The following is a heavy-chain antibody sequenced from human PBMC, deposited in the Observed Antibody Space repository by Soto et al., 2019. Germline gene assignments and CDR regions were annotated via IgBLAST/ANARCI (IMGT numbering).Heavy chain of an antibody. CDR3: ARDYYRFNSGYGFSMDV. CDR2: IGSTSTHT. V-gene: IGHV3-11*05. Sequence: LRLSCAASGFTFTDYYMSWIRQAPGKELEWISYIGSTSTHTNYADSVKGRFTISRDNDKNSVFLQMNSLRAEDTALYYCARDYYRFNSGYGFSMDVWGQGTTVTVSS. D-gene: IGHD5-12*01. CDR1: GFTFTDYY. J-gene: IGHJ6*02.